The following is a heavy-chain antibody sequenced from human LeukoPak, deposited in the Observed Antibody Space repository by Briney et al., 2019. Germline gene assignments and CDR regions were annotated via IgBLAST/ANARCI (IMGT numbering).Heavy chain of an antibody. CDR1: GGSISSYY. D-gene: IGHD1-26*01. Sequence: SETLSLTCTVSGGSISSYYWNWIRQPPGKGLEWIGYIYSSGSTNYNPSLKSRLTISVDTSKNQFSLKLSSVTAADTAVYCCASVGPSGSLDYWGQGTLVTVSS. CDR2: IYSSGST. CDR3: ASVGPSGSLDY. V-gene: IGHV4-59*13. J-gene: IGHJ4*02.